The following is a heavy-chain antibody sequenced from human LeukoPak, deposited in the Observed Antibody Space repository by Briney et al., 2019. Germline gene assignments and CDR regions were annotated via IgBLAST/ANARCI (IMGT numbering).Heavy chain of an antibody. Sequence: GASVKVSCKASGYTFTSYGISWVRQAPGQGLEWMGWISAYNGNTNYAQKLQGRVTMTTDTSTSTAYMELRSLRSDDTAVYYCAREKGYYDSCGYYYDYWGQGTLVTVSS. CDR3: AREKGYYDSCGYYYDY. CDR1: GYTFTSYG. V-gene: IGHV1-18*01. J-gene: IGHJ4*02. CDR2: ISAYNGNT. D-gene: IGHD3-22*01.